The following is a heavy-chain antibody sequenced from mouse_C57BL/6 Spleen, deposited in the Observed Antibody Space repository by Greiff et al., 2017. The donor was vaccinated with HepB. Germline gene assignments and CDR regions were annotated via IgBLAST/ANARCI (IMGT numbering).Heavy chain of an antibody. CDR3: ARWGGNYTYAMDY. Sequence: VQLQQPGAELVMPGASVKLSCKASGYTFTSYWMHWVKQRPGQGLEWIGEIDPSDSYTNYNQKFKGKSTLTVDKSSSTAYMQLSSLTSEDSAVYYCARWGGNYTYAMDYWGQGTSVTVSA. CDR2: IDPSDSYT. J-gene: IGHJ4*01. D-gene: IGHD2-1*01. V-gene: IGHV1-69*01. CDR1: GYTFTSYW.